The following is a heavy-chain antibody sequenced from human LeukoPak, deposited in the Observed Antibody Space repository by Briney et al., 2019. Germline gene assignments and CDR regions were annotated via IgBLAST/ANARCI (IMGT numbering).Heavy chain of an antibody. J-gene: IGHJ5*02. Sequence: PSETLSLTCTVSGGSISSSSYYWGWIRQPPGKGLEWIGSIYYSGSTYYNPSLKSRVTISVDTSKNQFSLKLSSVTAADTAVYYCARRYSSSWYGLGANWFDPWGQGTLVTVSS. D-gene: IGHD6-13*01. CDR2: IYYSGST. CDR3: ARRYSSSWYGLGANWFDP. CDR1: GGSISSSSYY. V-gene: IGHV4-39*01.